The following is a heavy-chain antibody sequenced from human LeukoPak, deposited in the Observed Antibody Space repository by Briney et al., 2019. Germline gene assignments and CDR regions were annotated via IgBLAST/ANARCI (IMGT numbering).Heavy chain of an antibody. CDR3: ARVGYCSSTSCYTRGFTFDI. Sequence: ASVKVSCKTSGYTFTAYYTHWVRQAPGQGLEWMGWINPNSGGTKYAQKFQGRVTMTRDTSITTVYMELSSLRSDDTAVYYCARVGYCSSTSCYTRGFTFDIWGQGTLVTISS. D-gene: IGHD2-2*02. J-gene: IGHJ3*02. V-gene: IGHV1-2*02. CDR1: GYTFTAYY. CDR2: INPNSGGT.